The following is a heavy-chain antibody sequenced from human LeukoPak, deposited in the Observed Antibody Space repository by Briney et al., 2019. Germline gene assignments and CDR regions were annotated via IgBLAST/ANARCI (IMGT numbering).Heavy chain of an antibody. CDR3: ARDLNYYGSGSYYPDY. D-gene: IGHD3-10*01. CDR2: INPNSGGT. J-gene: IGHJ4*02. CDR1: GYTFTGYY. Sequence: ASVKVSCKASGYTFTGYYMHWVRQAPGQGLEWMGRINPNSGGTNYAQKFQGRVTVTRDTSISTAYMELSRLRSDDTAVYYCARDLNYYGSGSYYPDYWGQGTLVTVSS. V-gene: IGHV1-2*06.